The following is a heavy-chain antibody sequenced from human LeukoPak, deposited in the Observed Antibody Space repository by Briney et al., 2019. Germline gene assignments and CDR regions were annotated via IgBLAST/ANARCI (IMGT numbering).Heavy chain of an antibody. CDR1: GFTFSSYS. J-gene: IGHJ4*02. D-gene: IGHD3-3*01. V-gene: IGHV3-64D*06. CDR2: ISSNGGST. Sequence: PGGSLRLSCAASGFTFSSYSMNWVRQAPGKGLEYVSAISSNGGSTYYADSVKGRFTISRDNSKNTLYLQMSSLRAEDTAVYHCVKDSSGRLDYWGQGTLVTVSS. CDR3: VKDSSGRLDY.